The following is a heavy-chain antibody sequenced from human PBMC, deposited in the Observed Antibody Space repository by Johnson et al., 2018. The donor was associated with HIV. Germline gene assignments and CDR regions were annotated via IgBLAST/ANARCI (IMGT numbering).Heavy chain of an antibody. Sequence: QVQLVESGGGLVKPGGSLRLSCAVSGVIFSDYYMSWIRQAPGKGLEWVAVISYDGSNKFYADSVKGRFTISRDNSKNTLDLQMNSLTIEDTAVFYCAKTRMGGIHDAFDLWGQGTMVTVSS. CDR3: AKTRMGGIHDAFDL. CDR1: GVIFSDYY. D-gene: IGHD3-10*01. V-gene: IGHV3-30*18. CDR2: ISYDGSNK. J-gene: IGHJ3*01.